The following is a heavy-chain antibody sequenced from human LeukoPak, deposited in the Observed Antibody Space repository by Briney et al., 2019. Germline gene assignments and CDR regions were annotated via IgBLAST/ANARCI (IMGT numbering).Heavy chain of an antibody. CDR2: MNPNGGNT. CDR3: ARGRGYSYGYADY. D-gene: IGHD5-18*01. V-gene: IGHV1-8*01. J-gene: IGHJ4*02. Sequence: ASVKVSCKASGYTFTSYDINWVRQATGQGLEWMGWMNPNGGNTGYAEKSQGRVTMTRNISIRTAYMELSTLRSDDTAVYYCARGRGYSYGYADYWGQGTLVTVSS. CDR1: GYTFTSYD.